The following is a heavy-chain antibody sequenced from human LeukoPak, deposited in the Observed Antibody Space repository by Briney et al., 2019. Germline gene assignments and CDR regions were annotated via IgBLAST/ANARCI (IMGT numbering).Heavy chain of an antibody. V-gene: IGHV3-53*01. CDR3: ASPLLHVDAFDI. J-gene: IGHJ3*02. D-gene: IGHD3-22*01. CDR1: GFTFSSNY. CDR2: IYSGGST. Sequence: PGGSLRLSCAASGFTFSSNYMSWVRQAPGKGLEWVSVIYSGGSTYYADSVKGRFTISRDNSKNTLYLQMNSLRAEDTAVYYCASPLLHVDAFDIWGQGTMVTVSS.